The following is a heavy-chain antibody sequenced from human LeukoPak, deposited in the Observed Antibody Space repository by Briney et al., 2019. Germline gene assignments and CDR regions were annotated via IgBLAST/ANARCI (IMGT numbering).Heavy chain of an antibody. CDR2: IIPILGIA. J-gene: IGHJ4*02. D-gene: IGHD6-13*01. CDR3: ARDPLIDSIAAAEDDY. CDR1: GGTFSSYA. V-gene: IGHV1-69*04. Sequence: SVKVSCKASGGTFSSYAISWVRQAPGQGLEWMGRIIPILGIANYAQKFQGRVTITADKSTSTAYMELSSLRSEDTAVYYCARDPLIDSIAAAEDDYWGQGTLVTVSS.